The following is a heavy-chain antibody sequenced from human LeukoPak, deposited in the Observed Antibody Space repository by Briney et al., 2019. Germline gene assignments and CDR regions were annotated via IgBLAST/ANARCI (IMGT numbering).Heavy chain of an antibody. Sequence: RASVKVSCKASGHTFTTYYVHLVRQAPGQGLEWMGVINPSGDGTNYPQRFQGRVTLTRDTSTSTVYMELSSLRSEDTAIYYCARGEDGMDVWGQGTTVTVSS. CDR2: INPSGDGT. J-gene: IGHJ6*02. V-gene: IGHV1-46*01. CDR1: GHTFTTYY. CDR3: ARGEDGMDV.